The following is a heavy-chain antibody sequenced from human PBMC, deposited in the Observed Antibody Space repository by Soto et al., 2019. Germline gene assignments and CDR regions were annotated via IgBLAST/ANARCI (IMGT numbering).Heavy chain of an antibody. J-gene: IGHJ6*02. D-gene: IGHD6-25*01. Sequence: QVQLVESGAGVVQPGRALRLSCAASGFTFSRYGMHWVRQAPGKGLEWVAVISYDGSNKYYADSVKGRFTISRDNSKNTLFLQMNSLRAEDTAVYYCAKDLLRPGRAYGMDVWGQGTTVTVSS. CDR1: GFTFSRYG. CDR3: AKDLLRPGRAYGMDV. V-gene: IGHV3-30*18. CDR2: ISYDGSNK.